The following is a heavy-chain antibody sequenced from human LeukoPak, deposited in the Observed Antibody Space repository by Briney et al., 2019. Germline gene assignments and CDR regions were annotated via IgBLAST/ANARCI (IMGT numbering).Heavy chain of an antibody. CDR2: INHSGST. V-gene: IGHV4-34*01. J-gene: IGHJ1*01. CDR3: ASLLRRPTVTYAEYFQH. CDR1: GGSFSGYY. D-gene: IGHD4-11*01. Sequence: SETLSLTCAVYGGSFSGYYWSWIRQPPGKGLEWIGEINHSGSTNYSPSLKSRVTISVDTFKNQFSLKLSSVTAADTAVYYCASLLRRPTVTYAEYFQHWGQGTLVTVSS.